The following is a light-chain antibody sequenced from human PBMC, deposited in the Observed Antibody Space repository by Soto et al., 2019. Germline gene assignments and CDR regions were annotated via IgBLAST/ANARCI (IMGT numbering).Light chain of an antibody. CDR1: QGIGVR. V-gene: IGKV1-12*01. CDR3: LQVNSFPRT. Sequence: IQMTQSPSSLSASIGDRVTITCRASQGIGVRLAWFQQKPGKAPQYLIQSASILQSGVPSRFSDSGSGTEFILTINSLQPEDVAIYYCLQVNSFPRTFGQGTKVEIK. J-gene: IGKJ1*01. CDR2: SAS.